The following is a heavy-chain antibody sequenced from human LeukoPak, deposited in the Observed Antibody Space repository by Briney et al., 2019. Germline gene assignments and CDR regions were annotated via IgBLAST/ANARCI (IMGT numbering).Heavy chain of an antibody. CDR3: ATDSEWELANFRDVHDAFDI. J-gene: IGHJ3*02. CDR1: AFTFNNGW. D-gene: IGHD1-26*01. V-gene: IGHV3-15*01. Sequence: GGSLRLSCVASAFTFNNGWMTWVRQVPGKGLEWVGRIKSKSDGRTTDFAAPVNGRFIISGDDSINTLYLQMNSLKPGDTSVYYCATDSEWELANFRDVHDAFDIWAKGQWSPSLQ. CDR2: IKSKSDGRTT.